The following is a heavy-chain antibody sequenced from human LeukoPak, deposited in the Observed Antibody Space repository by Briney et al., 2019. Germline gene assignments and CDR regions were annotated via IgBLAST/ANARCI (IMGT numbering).Heavy chain of an antibody. CDR2: ISGSGGST. CDR3: AKLDSGYDYQSFFDY. V-gene: IGHV3-23*01. CDR1: GFTFSSDA. Sequence: PGGSLRLSCAASGFTFSSDAMSWVRQAPGKGLEWVSAISGSGGSTYYADSVKGRFTISRDNSKNTLYLQMNSLRAEDTAVYYCAKLDSGYDYQSFFDYWGQGTLVTVSS. D-gene: IGHD5-12*01. J-gene: IGHJ4*02.